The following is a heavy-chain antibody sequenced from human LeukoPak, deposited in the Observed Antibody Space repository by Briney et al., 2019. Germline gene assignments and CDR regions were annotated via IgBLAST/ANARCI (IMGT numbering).Heavy chain of an antibody. J-gene: IGHJ4*02. CDR1: GGSINIDF. CDR3: AKVGAVAATQGMGYFDY. CDR2: VYSTGST. V-gene: IGHV4-59*01. D-gene: IGHD6-19*01. Sequence: PSETLSLTCTVSGGSINIDFCSWIRHPPGKGLEWIGYVYSTGSTNYNPSLSSRVSISIDTSKNQFSLKLTSVTAADTAVYYCAKVGAVAATQGMGYFDYWGQGTLVTVSS.